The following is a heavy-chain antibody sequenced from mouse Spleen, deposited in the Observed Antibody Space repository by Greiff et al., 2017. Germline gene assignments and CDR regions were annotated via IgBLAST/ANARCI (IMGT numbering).Heavy chain of an antibody. J-gene: IGHJ2*01. D-gene: IGHD2-3*01. CDR1: GYTFTDYN. V-gene: IGHV1-18*01. CDR2: INPNNGGT. Sequence: VQLQQSGPELVKPGASVKIPCKASGYTFTDYNMDWVKQSHGKSLEWIGDINPNNGGTIYNQKFKGKATLTVDKSSSTAYMELRSLTSEDTAVYYCAREAYDGYFLFDYWGQGTTLTVSS. CDR3: AREAYDGYFLFDY.